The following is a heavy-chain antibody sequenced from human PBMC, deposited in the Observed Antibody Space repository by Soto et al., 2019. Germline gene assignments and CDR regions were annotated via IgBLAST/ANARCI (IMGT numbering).Heavy chain of an antibody. CDR2: IYYSGST. CDR3: ARRRRVDCSGGSCYTVAEFYFDY. V-gene: IGHV4-31*03. J-gene: IGHJ4*02. D-gene: IGHD2-15*01. CDR1: GGSISSGGYY. Sequence: PSETLSLTCTVSGGSISSGGYYWSWIRQHPGKGLEWIGYIYYSGSTYYNPSLKSRVTISVDTSKNQFSLKLSSVTAADTAVYYCARRRRVDCSGGSCYTVAEFYFDYWGQGTLVTVSS.